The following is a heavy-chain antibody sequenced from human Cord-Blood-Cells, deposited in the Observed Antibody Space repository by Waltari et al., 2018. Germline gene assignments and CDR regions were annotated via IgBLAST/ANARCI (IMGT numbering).Heavy chain of an antibody. V-gene: IGHV4-34*01. D-gene: IGHD2-21*01. CDR2: INHSGRT. Sequence: QVQLQQWGAGLLKPSETLSLTCAVYGGSFSGYYWSWIRQPPGKGLEWSGEINHSGRTNAIPSLKSRVAISVDTSKNQFARKLSSVTAADTAVYYCARGDTGLYFDYWGQGTLVTVSS. CDR1: GGSFSGYY. J-gene: IGHJ4*02. CDR3: ARGDTGLYFDY.